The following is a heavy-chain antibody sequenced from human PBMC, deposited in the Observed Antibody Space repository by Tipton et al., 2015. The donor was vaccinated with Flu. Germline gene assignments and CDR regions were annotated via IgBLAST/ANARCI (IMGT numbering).Heavy chain of an antibody. CDR1: GGSINRYY. D-gene: IGHD3-22*01. CDR2: THSNGNT. Sequence: TLSLTCNVSGGSINRYYWSWIRQSVGKGPEWIGRTHSNGNTNYNSSFGSRVTISVDTSKNQSSLKLSSVTAADTAVYYCARESDSSGYEDAFDIWGQGTMVTVSS. CDR3: ARESDSSGYEDAFDI. J-gene: IGHJ3*02. V-gene: IGHV4-4*07.